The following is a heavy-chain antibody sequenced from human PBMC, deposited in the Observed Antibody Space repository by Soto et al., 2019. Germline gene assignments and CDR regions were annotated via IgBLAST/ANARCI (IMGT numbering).Heavy chain of an antibody. CDR3: AKARGYSGYDQEVYFDY. CDR1: GFTFSSYG. V-gene: IGHV3-30*18. Sequence: QVQLVESGGGVVQPGRSLRLSCAASGFTFSSYGMHWVRQAPGKGLEWVAVISYDGSNKYYADSVKGRFTISRDNSKNTLYLQMNSLRAEDMAVYYCAKARGYSGYDQEVYFDYWGQGTLVTVSS. D-gene: IGHD5-12*01. J-gene: IGHJ4*02. CDR2: ISYDGSNK.